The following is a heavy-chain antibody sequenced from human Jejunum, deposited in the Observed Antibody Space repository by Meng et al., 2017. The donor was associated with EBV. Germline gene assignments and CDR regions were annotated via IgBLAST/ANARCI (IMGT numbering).Heavy chain of an antibody. CDR3: GSNGVIGPRDGVDP. CDR1: GGSISSSNW. D-gene: IGHD2-21*01. Sequence: QVQLQDSGPGLVMPSGTLSLTCTVSGGSISSSNWWSWVRQPPGKGLEWIGEIDHSGTTNYNPSLKSRVTISVDNSKNQFSLKLTSVTAADTAVYYCGSNGVIGPRDGVDPWGQGTLVTVSS. J-gene: IGHJ5*02. CDR2: IDHSGTT. V-gene: IGHV4-4*02.